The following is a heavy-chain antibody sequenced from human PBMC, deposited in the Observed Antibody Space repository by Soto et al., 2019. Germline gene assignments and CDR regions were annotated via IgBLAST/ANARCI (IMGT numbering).Heavy chain of an antibody. J-gene: IGHJ4*02. CDR1: GYTFTSYG. CDR3: ARDLGGDIVVPNPSFAY. V-gene: IGHV1-18*01. D-gene: IGHD2-15*01. Sequence: GASVKVSCKASGYTFTSYGISWVRQAPGQGLEWMGWISAYNGNTNYAQKLQGRVTMTTDTSTSTAYMELRSLRSDDTAVYYCARDLGGDIVVPNPSFAYWGQGTLVTVSS. CDR2: ISAYNGNT.